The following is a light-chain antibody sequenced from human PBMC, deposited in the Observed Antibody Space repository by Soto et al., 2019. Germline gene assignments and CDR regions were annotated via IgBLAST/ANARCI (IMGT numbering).Light chain of an antibody. V-gene: IGLV2-14*01. CDR1: ISDVGGYNY. CDR3: SSYTSSSTRV. Sequence: QSALTQPASVSGSPGQSLTISCTGTISDVGGYNYVSWYQQHPGKAPKLMIYEVSNRPSGVSNRFSGSKSGNTASLTISGLQAEDEADYYCSSYTSSSTRVFGGGTKLTVL. CDR2: EVS. J-gene: IGLJ3*02.